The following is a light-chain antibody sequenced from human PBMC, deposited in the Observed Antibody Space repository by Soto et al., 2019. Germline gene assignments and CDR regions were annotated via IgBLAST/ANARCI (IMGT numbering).Light chain of an antibody. CDR2: AAS. Sequence: AIQMTQSPSSLSASVGDRVTITCRASQGIRNDLGWYQQKPGKAPKLLIYAASSLQSGVPSRFSGSGSGTDLNLAISNMQPAEFANYYCLQDYNSSPTFGQGTKVEIK. V-gene: IGKV1-6*01. CDR1: QGIRND. J-gene: IGKJ1*01. CDR3: LQDYNSSPT.